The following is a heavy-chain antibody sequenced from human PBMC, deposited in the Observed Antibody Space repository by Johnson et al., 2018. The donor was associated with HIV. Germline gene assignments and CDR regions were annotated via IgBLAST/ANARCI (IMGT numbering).Heavy chain of an antibody. CDR2: FSYDGSDK. J-gene: IGHJ3*02. CDR3: ARDVLEVTMIVVVTPPDI. D-gene: IGHD3-22*01. V-gene: IGHV3-30*03. CDR1: GFTFSSYG. Sequence: QVQLVESGGGVVQPGRSLRLSCAASGFTFSSYGMHWVRQAPGKGLEWVAVFSYDGSDKYYADSVKGRFTISRDTSKNTLYLQMNSLRAEDTALYYCARDVLEVTMIVVVTPPDIWGQGTMVTVSS.